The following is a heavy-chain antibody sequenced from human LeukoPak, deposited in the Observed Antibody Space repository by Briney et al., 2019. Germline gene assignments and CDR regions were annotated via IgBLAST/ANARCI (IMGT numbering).Heavy chain of an antibody. CDR3: ARVPYSSGWYDY. CDR1: GGSIITSTYY. J-gene: IGHJ4*02. D-gene: IGHD6-19*01. Sequence: PSETLSLTRTVSGGSIITSTYYWAWIRQPPGKGLEWIGSIYYRGTPYYNPSHKSRVTLSVDTSQRFSLKMFSVTAADTAVYYCARVPYSSGWYDYWGQGTLVTVSS. CDR2: IYYRGTP. V-gene: IGHV4-39*07.